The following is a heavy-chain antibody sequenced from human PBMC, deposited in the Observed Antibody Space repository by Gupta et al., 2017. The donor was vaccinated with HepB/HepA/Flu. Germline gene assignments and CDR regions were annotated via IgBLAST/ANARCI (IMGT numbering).Heavy chain of an antibody. Sequence: QVQLVQSGGGGVKSGTSLRLSCVLSGFTFSNYDMHWVRQAPGKGLEWGAVISYDGSKKLYVDSVKGRFIISRDNSKNTRYLQMNNMRAEDTAVYYCAKDDGGNSYLYWGQGSLVTVSS. CDR1: GFTFSNYD. J-gene: IGHJ4*02. D-gene: IGHD4-23*01. CDR2: ISYDGSKK. CDR3: AKDDGGNSYLY. V-gene: IGHV3-30*18.